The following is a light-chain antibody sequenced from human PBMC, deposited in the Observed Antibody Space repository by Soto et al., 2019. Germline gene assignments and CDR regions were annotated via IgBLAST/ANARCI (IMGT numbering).Light chain of an antibody. CDR2: GAS. CDR3: QQCGSPPFT. Sequence: EVVLTQSPCTLSLSPGERATLSCRASHSVAANYLAWYQQKRGQAPRLLIYGASSRATDIPDRFSGGGSGTDFSLTISRLQREDFAVYYCQQCGSPPFTFGPGTKVDIK. V-gene: IGKV3-20*01. CDR1: HSVAANY. J-gene: IGKJ3*01.